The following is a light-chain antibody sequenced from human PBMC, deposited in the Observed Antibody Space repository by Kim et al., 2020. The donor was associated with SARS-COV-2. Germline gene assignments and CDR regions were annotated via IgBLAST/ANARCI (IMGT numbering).Light chain of an antibody. CDR3: LQHNSYPST. CDR2: GAS. CDR1: QDISND. Sequence: DIQMTQSPSSLSASVGDRVTITCRASQDISNDLGWYQQNPGRAPKRLIYGASSLQSGVPSRFSGSGSGTEFTLTISSVQPEDFATYFCLQHNSYPSTFGQGTRVEIK. J-gene: IGKJ5*01. V-gene: IGKV1-17*01.